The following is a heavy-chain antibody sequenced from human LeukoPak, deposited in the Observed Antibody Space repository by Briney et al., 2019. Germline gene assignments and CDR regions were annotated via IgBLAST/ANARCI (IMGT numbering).Heavy chain of an antibody. J-gene: IGHJ4*02. CDR2: INSDGSST. V-gene: IGHV3-74*01. Sequence: TGGSLRLSCAASGFPFSSYWMHWVRQAPGKGLVWVSRINSDGSSTSYADSVKGRFTISRDNAKNTLYLQMNSLRAEDTAVYYCARRGHGYGSPFDYWGQGTLVTVSS. D-gene: IGHD5-18*01. CDR1: GFPFSSYW. CDR3: ARRGHGYGSPFDY.